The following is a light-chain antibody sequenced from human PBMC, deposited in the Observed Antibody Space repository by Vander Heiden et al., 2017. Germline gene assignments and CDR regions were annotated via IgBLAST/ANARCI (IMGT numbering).Light chain of an antibody. CDR2: DDS. Sequence: SYVLTQPPSVSVAPGQTARITCGGNNIGSKSVHWYQQKPGQAPVLVVYDDSDRPSGIPGRFSGSNSGNTATLTISRVEAGDEADYYCQVWDSSSDPRGVFGGGTKLTVL. J-gene: IGLJ2*01. V-gene: IGLV3-21*02. CDR3: QVWDSSSDPRGV. CDR1: NIGSKS.